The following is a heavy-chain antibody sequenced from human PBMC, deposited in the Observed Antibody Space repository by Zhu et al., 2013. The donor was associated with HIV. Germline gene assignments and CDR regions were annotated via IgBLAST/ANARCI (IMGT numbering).Heavy chain of an antibody. D-gene: IGHD6-19*01. Sequence: QVQLQQWGTGLLKPSETLSLTCDVYGGSFSGYYWSWVRQAPGKGLEWIGDINHGGSTNYNPSLKSRVTVSLDTSKNQFSLKLSSVTAADTAVYYCARDPTVIAVAGYFDLWGRGTLVTVSS. CDR2: INHGGST. CDR3: ARDPTVIAVAGYFDL. J-gene: IGHJ2*01. V-gene: IGHV4-34*01. CDR1: GGSFSGYY.